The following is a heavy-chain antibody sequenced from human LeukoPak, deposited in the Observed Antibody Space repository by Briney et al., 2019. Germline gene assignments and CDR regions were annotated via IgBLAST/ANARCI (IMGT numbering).Heavy chain of an antibody. V-gene: IGHV4-59*01. CDR2: IYYSGST. J-gene: IGHJ5*02. D-gene: IGHD3-3*01. Sequence: PSETLSLTCTVSGGSISSYYWSWIRQPPGKGLEWIGYIYYSGSTNYNPSLKSRVTISVDTSKNQFSLKLSSVTAADTAVYYCARVRGRFLEWLSANWFDPWGQGTLVTVSS. CDR1: GGSISSYY. CDR3: ARVRGRFLEWLSANWFDP.